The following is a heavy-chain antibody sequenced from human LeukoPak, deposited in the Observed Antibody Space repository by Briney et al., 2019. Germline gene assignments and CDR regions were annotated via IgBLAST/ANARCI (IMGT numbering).Heavy chain of an antibody. CDR1: GYTFTGSY. J-gene: IGHJ3*02. CDR2: INPNSSGR. Sequence: ASVNVSCKASGYTFTGSYMHWVRQAPGHGVGWRGWINPNSSGRNYAQKFQDRVTMTRDTSISTAYMELTRLRSDDTAVYYCARGPITFYAFDIWGQGTMVTVSS. V-gene: IGHV1-2*02. CDR3: ARGPITFYAFDI. D-gene: IGHD3-16*01.